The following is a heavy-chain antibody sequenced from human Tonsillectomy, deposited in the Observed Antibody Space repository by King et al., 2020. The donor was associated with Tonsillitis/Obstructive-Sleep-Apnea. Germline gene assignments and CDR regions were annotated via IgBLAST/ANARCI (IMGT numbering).Heavy chain of an antibody. D-gene: IGHD3-22*01. CDR1: GYTFTNYG. CDR3: ARDSMSHYYDSSVYYTFNY. CDR2: ISAHNGHT. J-gene: IGHJ4*02. V-gene: IGHV1-18*01. Sequence: VQLVESGAEVKKPGASVKVSCKASGYTFTNYGISWVRQAPGQGLEWMAWISAHNGHTNYAQKLQGRVTMTTDTSTSAAYMELRSLRSDDTAVYYCARDSMSHYYDSSVYYTFNYWGQGTLVTVSA.